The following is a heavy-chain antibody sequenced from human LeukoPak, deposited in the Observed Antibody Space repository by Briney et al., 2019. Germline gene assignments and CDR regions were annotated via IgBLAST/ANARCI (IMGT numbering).Heavy chain of an antibody. CDR3: ARARMVQGVIGFDY. Sequence: SETLSLTCTVSGGSISSSNYYWGWIRQPPGKGLEWIGSIYYSGSTYYNPSLKSRVTISVDTSKNQFSLKLSSVTAADTAVYYCARARMVQGVIGFDYWGQGTLVTVSS. CDR1: GGSISSSNYY. V-gene: IGHV4-39*07. D-gene: IGHD3-10*01. J-gene: IGHJ4*02. CDR2: IYYSGST.